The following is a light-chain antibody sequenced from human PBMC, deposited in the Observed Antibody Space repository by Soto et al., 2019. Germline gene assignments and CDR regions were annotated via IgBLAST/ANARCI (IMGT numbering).Light chain of an antibody. Sequence: QAVVTQEPSLTVSPGGTVTLTCGSSTGAVTSGHYPYWFQQKPGQAPRTLIYDTSNKHSWTPARFSGSLLGGKAALTLSGAQPKDEAEYYCLLSYSGAWGVFGGGTKLTVL. CDR3: LLSYSGAWGV. CDR2: DTS. J-gene: IGLJ3*02. V-gene: IGLV7-46*01. CDR1: TGAVTSGHY.